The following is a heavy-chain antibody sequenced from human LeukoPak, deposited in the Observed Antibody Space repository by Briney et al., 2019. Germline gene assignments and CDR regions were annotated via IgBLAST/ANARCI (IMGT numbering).Heavy chain of an antibody. CDR2: IRSKANNYAT. CDR1: GFTFSGSA. D-gene: IGHD6-19*01. CDR3: TVRVAGTTNFDY. Sequence: PGGSLRLSCVASGFTFSGSAIHWVRQASGRGLEWVGHIRSKANNYATAYVASVKGRFTISRDDSKNTAYLQMNSLKTADTAVYYCTVRVAGTTNFDYWGQGTPVTVSS. V-gene: IGHV3-73*01. J-gene: IGHJ4*02.